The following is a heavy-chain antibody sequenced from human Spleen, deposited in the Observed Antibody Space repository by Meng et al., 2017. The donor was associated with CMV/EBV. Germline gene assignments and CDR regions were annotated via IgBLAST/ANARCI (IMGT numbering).Heavy chain of an antibody. J-gene: IGHJ6*02. CDR2: IMSIFGTA. CDR1: GGTFSKYA. Sequence: SVKVSCKASGGTFSKYAINWVRQAPGQGLEWMGGIMSIFGTANYAQKFQGRVTITTDESTNTAYMELSSLRSEDTAVYYCASTEQLVQVYFYGMDVWGQGTTVTVSS. V-gene: IGHV1-69*05. CDR3: ASTEQLVQVYFYGMDV. D-gene: IGHD6-13*01.